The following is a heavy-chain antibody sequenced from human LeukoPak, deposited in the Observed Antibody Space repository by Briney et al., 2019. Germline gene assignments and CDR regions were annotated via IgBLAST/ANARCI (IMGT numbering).Heavy chain of an antibody. Sequence: SETLSLTCAVSGYSISSGYYWGWIRQPPGKGLEWIGSIYHSGSTYYNPSLKSRVTISVDTSRNQFSLKLSSATAADTAVYYCARQPAGYYYDSSGYLVGGDYYYYMDVWGKGTTVTVSS. CDR2: IYHSGST. J-gene: IGHJ6*03. CDR1: GYSISSGYY. CDR3: ARQPAGYYYDSSGYLVGGDYYYYMDV. D-gene: IGHD3-22*01. V-gene: IGHV4-38-2*01.